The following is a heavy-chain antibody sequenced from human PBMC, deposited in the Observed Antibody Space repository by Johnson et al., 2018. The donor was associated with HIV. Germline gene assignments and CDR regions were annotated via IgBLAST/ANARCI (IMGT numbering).Heavy chain of an antibody. CDR2: ITSSGTSS. J-gene: IGHJ3*02. CDR3: ARAINDAFDI. V-gene: IGHV3-11*04. CDR1: GFTFSDYY. Sequence: QVQLVESGGGLVKPGGSLRLSCAASGFTFSDYYMIWIRQAPGKGLEWLSYITSSGTSSYYADSVKGRLTISRANAKNSLYLQMNSLRAEDTAVYFSARAINDAFDIWGQGTMVTVSP.